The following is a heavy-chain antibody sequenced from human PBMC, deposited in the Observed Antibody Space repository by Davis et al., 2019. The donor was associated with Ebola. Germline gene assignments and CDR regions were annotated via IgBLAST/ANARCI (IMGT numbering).Heavy chain of an antibody. V-gene: IGHV3-30*04. D-gene: IGHD5-24*01. CDR1: GFTFSYHA. CDR3: ARDRGWLQCFDN. CDR2: VSYDGNKK. Sequence: GGSLRLSCAASGFTFSYHAMHWVRQAPGKGLEWVAVVSYDGNKKYYADSVKGRFTISRDNSKSTLYLQMNSLRGEDTAVYYCARDRGWLQCFDNWGQGTLVNVSS. J-gene: IGHJ4*02.